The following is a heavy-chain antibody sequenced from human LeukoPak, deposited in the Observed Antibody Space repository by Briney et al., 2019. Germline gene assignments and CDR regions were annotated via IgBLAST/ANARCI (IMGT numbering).Heavy chain of an antibody. CDR2: ISGKDSTI. CDR3: AKAAPGGGGSCF. V-gene: IGHV3-11*01. J-gene: IGHJ4*02. Sequence: GGSLRLSCAASGFTLTDYYMSWIRQAPGKGLEWVSYISGKDSTIYYADSVKGRFTISRDNSKNTLYLQMNSLRAEDTAVYYCAKAAPGGGGSCFWGQGTLVTVSS. D-gene: IGHD2-15*01. CDR1: GFTLTDYY.